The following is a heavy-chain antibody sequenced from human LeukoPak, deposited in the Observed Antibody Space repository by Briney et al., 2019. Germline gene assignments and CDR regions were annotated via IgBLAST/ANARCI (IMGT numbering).Heavy chain of an antibody. CDR3: AKTNGYYSD. Sequence: GSPRPSYAASGFTFSNHGINWGRQAPRKGLEWVSGISGSGGTTYYADSVKGRFTISRDNSKNSLSLQVSSLRAEDTAVYYCAKTNGYYSDWGQGTLVTVSS. CDR1: GFTFSNHG. J-gene: IGHJ4*02. V-gene: IGHV3-23*01. D-gene: IGHD3-22*01. CDR2: ISGSGGTT.